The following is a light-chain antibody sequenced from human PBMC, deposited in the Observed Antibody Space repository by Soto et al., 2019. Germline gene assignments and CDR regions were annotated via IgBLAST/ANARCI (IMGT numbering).Light chain of an antibody. CDR3: QKYNNWPWT. CDR2: GES. V-gene: IGKV3-15*01. CDR1: QSISDT. Sequence: EIVMTQSPATLSLSPGGSATLSCRASQSISDTLAWYQQKTGQAPRLLIYGESTRAPGFPDRFSGSGSGTDLNLTISSLQSEDFAVYYCQKYNNWPWTFGQGTKVDIK. J-gene: IGKJ1*01.